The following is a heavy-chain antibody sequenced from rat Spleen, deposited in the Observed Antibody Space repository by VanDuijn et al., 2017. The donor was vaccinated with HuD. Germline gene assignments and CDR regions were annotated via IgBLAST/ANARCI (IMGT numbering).Heavy chain of an antibody. D-gene: IGHD1-7*01. V-gene: IGHV5-25*01. CDR3: AFAGYGY. CDR1: GFSFSTFY. Sequence: EVQLVESGGGLVQPGRSMKLSCAASGFSFSTFYMAWVRQAPGKGLEWVSSVSSDGVNTYYPDSVKGRFTISRDNAETIVFLQMNSLKCEDRATYYCAFAGYGYWGQAVMVTVSS. J-gene: IGHJ2*01. CDR2: VSSDGVNT.